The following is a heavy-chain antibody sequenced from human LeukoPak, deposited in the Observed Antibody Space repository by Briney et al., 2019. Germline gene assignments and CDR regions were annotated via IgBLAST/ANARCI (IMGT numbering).Heavy chain of an antibody. CDR2: IYYSGST. D-gene: IGHD2-15*01. CDR1: GGSISSYY. Sequence: SETLSLTCTVSGGSISSYYWSWIRQPPGKGLEWIGYIYYSGSTNYNPSLKSRVTISVDTSKNQFSLKLSSVTAADTTVYYCARENCSGGSCYLPIHYYYYYYMDVWGKGTTVTISS. V-gene: IGHV4-59*12. CDR3: ARENCSGGSCYLPIHYYYYYYMDV. J-gene: IGHJ6*03.